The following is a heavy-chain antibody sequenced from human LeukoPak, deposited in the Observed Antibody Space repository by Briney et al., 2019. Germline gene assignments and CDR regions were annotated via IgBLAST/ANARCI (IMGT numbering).Heavy chain of an antibody. J-gene: IGHJ4*02. CDR3: AASSWYGVVDY. CDR2: IYSGGST. Sequence: GGSLRLSCAASGFTFSSYSMNWVRQAPGKGLEWVSVIYSGGSTYYADSVKGRFTISRDNSKNTLYLQMNSLRAEDTAVYYCAASSWYGVVDYWGQGTLVTVSS. D-gene: IGHD6-13*01. V-gene: IGHV3-53*01. CDR1: GFTFSSYS.